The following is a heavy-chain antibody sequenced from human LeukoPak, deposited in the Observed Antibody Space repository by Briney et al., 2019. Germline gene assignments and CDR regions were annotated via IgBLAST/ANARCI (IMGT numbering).Heavy chain of an antibody. Sequence: PSETLSLTCTVSGGSISSGSYYWSWIRQPAGKGLEWIWRIYTSGGTNYNPSLKGRVSISLDTSKNQFSLKLSSVTAADTAVYYCARLSGDYVAFDYWGQGTLVTVSS. J-gene: IGHJ4*02. V-gene: IGHV4-61*02. D-gene: IGHD4-17*01. CDR2: IYTSGGT. CDR1: GGSISSGSYY. CDR3: ARLSGDYVAFDY.